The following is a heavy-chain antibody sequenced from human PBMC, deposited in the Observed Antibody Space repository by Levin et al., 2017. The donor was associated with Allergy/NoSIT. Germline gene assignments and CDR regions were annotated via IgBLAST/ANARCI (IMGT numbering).Heavy chain of an antibody. D-gene: IGHD5-12*01. CDR3: ARGHGTRYSGYSNWFDP. CDR1: GGSFSGYY. CDR2: INHSGST. J-gene: IGHJ5*02. V-gene: IGHV4-34*01. Sequence: SETLSLTCAVYGGSFSGYYWSWIRQPPGKGLEWIGEINHSGSTNYNPSLKSRVTISVDTSKNQFSLKLSSVTAADTAVYYCARGHGTRYSGYSNWFDPWGQGTLVTVSS.